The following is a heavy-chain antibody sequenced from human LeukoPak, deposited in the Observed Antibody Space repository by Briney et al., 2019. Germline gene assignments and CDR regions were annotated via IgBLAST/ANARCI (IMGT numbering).Heavy chain of an antibody. CDR2: ISWDGGST. V-gene: IGHV3-43D*03. CDR3: ARDRGSGYQGD. D-gene: IGHD3-22*01. CDR1: GFTFDDYA. Sequence: GGSLRLSCAASGFTFDDYAMHWVRQAPGKGLEWVSLISWDGGSTYYADSVKGRFTISRDNSKNSLYLQMNSLRAEDTAVYYCARDRGSGYQGDWGQGTLVTVSS. J-gene: IGHJ4*02.